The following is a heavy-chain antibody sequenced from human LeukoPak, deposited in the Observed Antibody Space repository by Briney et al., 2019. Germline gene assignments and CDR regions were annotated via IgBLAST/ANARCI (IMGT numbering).Heavy chain of an antibody. Sequence: SETLSLTCTVSGGSISNYYWSWIRQPPGKGLEWIGYIYYGGNTNYNPSLKSRVTISVDTSKNQFSLKLNSVTAADTAVYYCARDSGAAGTKSVLFDYWGQGILVTVSS. CDR1: GGSISNYY. CDR2: IYYGGNT. CDR3: ARDSGAAGTKSVLFDY. D-gene: IGHD6-13*01. J-gene: IGHJ4*01. V-gene: IGHV4-59*01.